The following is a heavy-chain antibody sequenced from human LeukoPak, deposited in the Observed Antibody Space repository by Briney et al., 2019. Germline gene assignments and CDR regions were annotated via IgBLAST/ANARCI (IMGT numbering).Heavy chain of an antibody. D-gene: IGHD3-10*01. Sequence: GGSLRLSCAASGFTFSDAWMSWVRQAPGKGLEWVGRFKSKASGGTTDYAAPVKGRFTISRDDSKNTLYLQMNSLKTEDTAVYYCTTDYGSGSYRYFNYWGQGTLVTVSS. CDR2: FKSKASGGTT. CDR1: GFTFSDAW. V-gene: IGHV3-15*01. J-gene: IGHJ4*02. CDR3: TTDYGSGSYRYFNY.